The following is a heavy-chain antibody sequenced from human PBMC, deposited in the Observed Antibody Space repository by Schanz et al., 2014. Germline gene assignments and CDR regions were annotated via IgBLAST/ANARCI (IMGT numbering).Heavy chain of an antibody. V-gene: IGHV3-33*06. CDR3: VKDLQRELLRDDHYYGMDV. CDR2: VCYDGSKK. J-gene: IGHJ6*02. CDR1: GFTFSDSW. Sequence: VQLVESGGGLVQPGGSLRLSCAASGFTFSDSWMHWVRQVPGKGLEWVAVVCYDGSKKYYADSVKGRFTTSRDNSKNTMYLQMNSLRAEDTAVYYCVKDLQRELLRDDHYYGMDVWGQGTTVTVSS. D-gene: IGHD1-26*01.